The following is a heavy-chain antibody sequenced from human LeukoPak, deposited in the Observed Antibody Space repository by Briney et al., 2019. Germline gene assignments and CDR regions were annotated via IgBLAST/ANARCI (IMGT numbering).Heavy chain of an antibody. CDR3: ARETNYYDSSGYSLYRDAFDI. CDR2: INPNSGGT. J-gene: IGHJ3*02. Sequence: ASVKVSCKASGYTFTGYYMHWVRQAPGQGLEWMGWINPNSGGTNYAQKFQGRVTMTRDTSISTAYMELSRLRSDDTAVYYGARETNYYDSSGYSLYRDAFDIWGQGTMVTVSS. CDR1: GYTFTGYY. D-gene: IGHD3-22*01. V-gene: IGHV1-2*02.